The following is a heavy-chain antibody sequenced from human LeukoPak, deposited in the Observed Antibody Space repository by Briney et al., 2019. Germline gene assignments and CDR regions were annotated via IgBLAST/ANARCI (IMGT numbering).Heavy chain of an antibody. D-gene: IGHD4-11*01. J-gene: IGHJ6*03. CDR3: ARVLDDYSNYYYYYYMDV. Sequence: AETLSLTCTVSGGSISSYYWSWIRQPPGKGLEWIGYIYYSGSTNYNPSLKSRVTISVDTSKNQFSLKLSSVTAADTAVYYCARVLDDYSNYYYYYYMDVWGKGTTVTVSS. V-gene: IGHV4-59*01. CDR1: GGSISSYY. CDR2: IYYSGST.